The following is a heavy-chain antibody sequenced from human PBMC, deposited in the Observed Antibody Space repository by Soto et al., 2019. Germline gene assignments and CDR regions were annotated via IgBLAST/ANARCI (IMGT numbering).Heavy chain of an antibody. J-gene: IGHJ4*02. CDR3: ARVYCSTTSCFRPFDY. D-gene: IGHD2-2*01. Sequence: ASVKVSCKASGYTFTSYGISWVRQAPGQGLEWMGWINGNNSNTDYAQKLQGRVTMTTDTSTSTAYMELRSPRSDDTAVYYCARVYCSTTSCFRPFDYWGQGTLVTVSS. V-gene: IGHV1-18*01. CDR1: GYTFTSYG. CDR2: INGNNSNT.